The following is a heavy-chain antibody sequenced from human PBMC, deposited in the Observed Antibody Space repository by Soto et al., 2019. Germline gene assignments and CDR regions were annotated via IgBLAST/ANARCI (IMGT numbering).Heavy chain of an antibody. J-gene: IGHJ3*02. Sequence: ASVKVSCKVSGYTLTELSMHWVRQAPGKGLEWMGGFDPEDGETNYAQKFQGRVTMTEDTSTDTAYMELSSLRSEDTAVYYCATDRIMITFGGVIVGLADLGRGAFDIWGQGTMVTVSS. D-gene: IGHD3-16*02. CDR1: GYTLTELS. CDR3: ATDRIMITFGGVIVGLADLGRGAFDI. V-gene: IGHV1-24*01. CDR2: FDPEDGET.